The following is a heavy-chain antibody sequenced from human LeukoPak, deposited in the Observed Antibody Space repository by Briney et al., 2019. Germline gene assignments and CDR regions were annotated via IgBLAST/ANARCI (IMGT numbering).Heavy chain of an antibody. D-gene: IGHD3-16*01. CDR3: ARHLSLRWFDP. V-gene: IGHV3-33*01. CDR1: GFAFSNYG. CDR2: ISFDESNR. J-gene: IGHJ5*02. Sequence: PGGSLRLSCAASGFAFSNYGMHWVRQAPGKGLEWVAVISFDESNRYYADSVKGRFTISRDNSEKTLYLQMNNLRAEDTAVYYCARHLSLRWFDPWGQGTLVTVSS.